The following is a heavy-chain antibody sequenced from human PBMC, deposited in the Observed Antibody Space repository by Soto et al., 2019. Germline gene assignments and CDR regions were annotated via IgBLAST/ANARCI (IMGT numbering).Heavy chain of an antibody. CDR3: ARDNGGGSLALEF. CDR1: GFTFSDYY. V-gene: IGHV3-11*01. D-gene: IGHD3-16*01. J-gene: IGHJ4*02. CDR2: ISNSGRIS. Sequence: QVHLEESGGGLVKSGGSLRLSCTASGFTFSDYYMSWIRQAPGKGLEWVSDISNSGRISHHAASMEGRITISRDNDKKTLYLEMNMLRPEDSAIDYCARDNGGGSLALEFWGQGALVTVSS.